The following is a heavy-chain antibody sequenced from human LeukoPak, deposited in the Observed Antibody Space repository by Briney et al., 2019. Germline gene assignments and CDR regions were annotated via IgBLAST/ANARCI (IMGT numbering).Heavy chain of an antibody. CDR3: ARGVLRYGHYGMDV. J-gene: IGHJ6*02. CDR1: GYTFSSYA. V-gene: IGHV1-69*13. Sequence: SVKVSCKASGYTFSSYAMNWVRQAPGQGLEWMGGIIPIFGTANYAQKFQGRVTITADESTSTAYMELSSLRSEGTAVYYCARGVLRYGHYGMDVWGQGTTVTVSS. D-gene: IGHD2-15*01. CDR2: IIPIFGTA.